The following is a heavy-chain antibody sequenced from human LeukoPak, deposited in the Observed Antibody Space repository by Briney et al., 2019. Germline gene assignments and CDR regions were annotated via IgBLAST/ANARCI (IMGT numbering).Heavy chain of an antibody. Sequence: PSETLSLTCTVSGGSITDYYWSWIRQSAGTRLEWIGRIYSSGITNLNPSLKSRVDMSIDTSKNQFSLNLTSVTAADTAVYYCARHDSWSGFPYWGQGALVTVSS. V-gene: IGHV4-4*07. D-gene: IGHD3-3*01. CDR3: ARHDSWSGFPY. CDR2: IYSSGIT. J-gene: IGHJ4*02. CDR1: GGSITDYY.